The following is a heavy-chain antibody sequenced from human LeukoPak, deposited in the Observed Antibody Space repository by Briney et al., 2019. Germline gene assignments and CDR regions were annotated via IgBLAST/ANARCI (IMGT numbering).Heavy chain of an antibody. Sequence: PGGSLRPSCSASGFTFSSYAMHWVRQAPGKGLEYVSAISSNGGSTYYADSVKGRFTISRDNSKNTLYLQMSSLRAEDTAVYYCVKGYDYVWGSYRPFDYWGQGTLVTVSS. CDR3: VKGYDYVWGSYRPFDY. J-gene: IGHJ4*02. V-gene: IGHV3-64D*06. CDR1: GFTFSSYA. CDR2: ISSNGGST. D-gene: IGHD3-16*02.